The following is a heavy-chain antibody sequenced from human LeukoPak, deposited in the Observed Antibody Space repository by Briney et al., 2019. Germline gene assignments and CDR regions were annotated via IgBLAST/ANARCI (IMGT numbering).Heavy chain of an antibody. V-gene: IGHV3-30*18. CDR2: ISYDGSNK. CDR1: GFTFSSYG. CDR3: AKDRDYYDSSGYKYFQH. J-gene: IGHJ1*01. D-gene: IGHD3-22*01. Sequence: GSLRLSCAASGFTFSSYGMHWVRQAPGKGLEWVAVISYDGSNKYYADSVKGRFTISRDNSKNTLYLQMNSLRAEDTAVYYCAKDRDYYDSSGYKYFQHWGQGTLVTVSS.